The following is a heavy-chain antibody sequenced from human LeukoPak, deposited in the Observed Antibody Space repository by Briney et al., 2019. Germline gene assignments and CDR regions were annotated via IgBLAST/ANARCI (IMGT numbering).Heavy chain of an antibody. D-gene: IGHD5-24*01. Sequence: SETLSHTCTVSGVSISSSNNFWGWIRQPPGKGLEWIGSMHYRGTTYYIPSLKSRVTISVDTSKNQFSLKLSSVTAADTAVYYCARHGEEDGYNAKTFDFWGQGTLVTVSS. V-gene: IGHV4-39*01. CDR3: ARHGEEDGYNAKTFDF. CDR1: GVSISSSNNF. CDR2: MHYRGTT. J-gene: IGHJ4*02.